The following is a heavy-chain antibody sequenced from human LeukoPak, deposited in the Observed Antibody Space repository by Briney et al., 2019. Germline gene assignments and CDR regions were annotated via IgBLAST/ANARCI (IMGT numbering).Heavy chain of an antibody. D-gene: IGHD6-13*01. J-gene: IGHJ4*02. CDR1: GFTFSSYA. CDR3: AKELRGGVFPDY. V-gene: IGHV3-30*18. Sequence: PGGSLRLSCAASGFTFSSYAMYWVRQAPGKGLECVALISSDGRNKYYTDSVKGRFTISRDTSNNTLYLQMNSLRAEDTSMYYCAKELRGGVFPDYWGQGTLVTVSS. CDR2: ISSDGRNK.